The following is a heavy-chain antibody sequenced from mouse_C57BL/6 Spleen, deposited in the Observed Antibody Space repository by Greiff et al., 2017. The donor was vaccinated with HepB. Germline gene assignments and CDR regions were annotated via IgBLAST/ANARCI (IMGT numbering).Heavy chain of an antibody. D-gene: IGHD1-1*01. V-gene: IGHV1-53*01. J-gene: IGHJ1*03. CDR3: ARSGLGGSSLFDV. CDR1: GYTFTSYW. Sequence: QVHVKQPGTELVKPGASVKLSCKASGYTFTSYWMHWVKQRPGQGLEWIGNINPSNGGTNYNEKFKSKATLTVDKSSSTAYMQLSSLTSEDSAVYNCARSGLGGSSLFDVWGTGTTVTVSS. CDR2: INPSNGGT.